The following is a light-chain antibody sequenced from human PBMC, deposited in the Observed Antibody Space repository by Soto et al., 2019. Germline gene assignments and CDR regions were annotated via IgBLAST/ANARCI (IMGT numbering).Light chain of an antibody. Sequence: QSVLTQPASVSGSPGQSITISCTGTSSNAGNYNLVSWYQQHPGKAPKVMIYEVTKRPSGVSNRFSASKSGNTASLTISGLQAEDEADYYCCSYAGSSSPYVFGTGTKLTVL. V-gene: IGLV2-23*02. CDR1: SSNAGNYNL. CDR3: CSYAGSSSPYV. CDR2: EVT. J-gene: IGLJ1*01.